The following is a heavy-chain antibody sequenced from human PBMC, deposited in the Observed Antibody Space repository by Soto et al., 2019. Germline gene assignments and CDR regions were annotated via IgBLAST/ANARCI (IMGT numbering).Heavy chain of an antibody. Sequence: EMQLLESGGGLVQPGGSLRLSCAASGFTFNNYAMSWVRQAPGRGLEWVSTISAGGANPAYADSVKGRFTISRDNSKNTLYVQMSGLRADVTAFYYCAKERYCSAISCYGGFDIWGQGTVVTVSS. CDR1: GFTFNNYA. CDR3: AKERYCSAISCYGGFDI. CDR2: ISAGGANP. D-gene: IGHD2-2*01. V-gene: IGHV3-23*01. J-gene: IGHJ3*02.